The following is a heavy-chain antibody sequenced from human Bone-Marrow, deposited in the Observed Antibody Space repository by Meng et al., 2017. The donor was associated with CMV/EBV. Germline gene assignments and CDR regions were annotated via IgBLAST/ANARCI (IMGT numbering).Heavy chain of an antibody. CDR1: GYTFTSHG. CDR3: ARDHVRAGSNPDAFDI. V-gene: IGHV1-18*01. D-gene: IGHD3-10*01. CDR2: ISAYNGNT. Sequence: ASVKVSCKASGYTFTSHGISWVRQAPGQGLEWMGWISAYNGNTNYAQKLQGRVTMTTDTSTSTAYMELRSLRSDDTAVYYCARDHVRAGSNPDAFDIWGQGTMVTVSS. J-gene: IGHJ3*02.